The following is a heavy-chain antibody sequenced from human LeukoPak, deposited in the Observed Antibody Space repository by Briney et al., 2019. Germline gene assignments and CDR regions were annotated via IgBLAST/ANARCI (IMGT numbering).Heavy chain of an antibody. V-gene: IGHV4-39*01. CDR3: ARHVDGDPGYYFDY. J-gene: IGHJ4*02. CDR2: IYYSGST. Sequence: ETLSLTCTVSGGSISSSSYYWGWIRQPPGKGLEWIGSIYYSGSTYYNPSLKSRVTISVDTSKNQFSLKLSSVTAADTAVYYCARHVDGDPGYYFDYWGQGTLVTVSS. D-gene: IGHD7-27*01. CDR1: GGSISSSSYY.